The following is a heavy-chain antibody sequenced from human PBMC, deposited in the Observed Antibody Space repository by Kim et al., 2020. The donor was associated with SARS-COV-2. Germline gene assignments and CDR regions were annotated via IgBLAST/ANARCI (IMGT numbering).Heavy chain of an antibody. CDR2: IYHSGST. CDR1: GGSISSSNW. V-gene: IGHV4-4*02. CDR3: ARDNMVRGVMGYYYYYYGMDV. Sequence: SETLSLTCAVSGGSISSSNWWSWVRQPPGKGLEWIGEIYHSGSTNYNPSLKSRVTISVDKSKNQFSLKLSSVTAADTAVYYCARDNMVRGVMGYYYYYYGMDVWGQGTTVTVSS. J-gene: IGHJ6*02. D-gene: IGHD3-10*01.